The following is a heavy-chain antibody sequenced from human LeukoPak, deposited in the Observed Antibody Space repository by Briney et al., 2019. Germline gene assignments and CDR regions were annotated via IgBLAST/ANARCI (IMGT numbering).Heavy chain of an antibody. D-gene: IGHD3-22*01. V-gene: IGHV4-59*01. CDR3: ARVPDTSGYYYYFDY. J-gene: IGHJ4*02. CDR2: ISYSGGT. Sequence: SETLSLTCTVSGVSISSYYWSWIRQPPERGPEWIGHISYSGGTTYNPSRRSRVTISMDTSKNQFSLNLSSVTAADTAVYYCARVPDTSGYYYYFDYWGQGTLVTVSS. CDR1: GVSISSYY.